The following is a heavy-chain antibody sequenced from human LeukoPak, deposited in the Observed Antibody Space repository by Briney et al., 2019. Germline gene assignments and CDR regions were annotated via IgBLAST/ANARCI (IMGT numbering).Heavy chain of an antibody. Sequence: PSETLSLTCTVSGYSISSGYYWGWIRQPSGKGLEWIGSIYHSGSTYYNPSLKSRVTISVDTSKNQFSLKLSSVTAADTAVYYCASHLLPLDYWGQGTLVTVSS. CDR1: GYSISSGYY. CDR2: IYHSGST. V-gene: IGHV4-38-2*02. J-gene: IGHJ4*02. CDR3: ASHLLPLDY.